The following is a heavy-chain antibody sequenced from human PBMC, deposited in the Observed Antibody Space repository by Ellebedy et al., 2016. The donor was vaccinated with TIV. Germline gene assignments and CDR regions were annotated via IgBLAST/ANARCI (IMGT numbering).Heavy chain of an antibody. CDR2: IYPGDSDT. J-gene: IGHJ4*02. CDR1: GYSFTSYW. Sequence: ASVKVSCKGSGYSFTSYWIDWVRQMPGKGLEWMGIIYPGDSDTRYSPSFQGQVTISADKSISTAYLQWSSLKASDTAMYYCARHVLHNWNPGFDYWGQGTLVTVSS. CDR3: ARHVLHNWNPGFDY. D-gene: IGHD1-20*01. V-gene: IGHV5-51*01.